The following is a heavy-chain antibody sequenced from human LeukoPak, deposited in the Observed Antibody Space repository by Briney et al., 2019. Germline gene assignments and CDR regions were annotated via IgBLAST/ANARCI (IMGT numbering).Heavy chain of an antibody. V-gene: IGHV4-4*07. CDR3: ARGLASPSGSSGFDP. J-gene: IGHJ5*02. CDR1: GGSISSYY. Sequence: SETLSLTCTVSGGSISSYYWSWIRQPAGKGLEWIGRIYTSGSTNYNPSLKSRVTISVDTSKNQFSLKLSSVTAADTAVYYCARGLASPSGSSGFDPWGQGTLVTVSS. D-gene: IGHD3-10*01. CDR2: IYTSGST.